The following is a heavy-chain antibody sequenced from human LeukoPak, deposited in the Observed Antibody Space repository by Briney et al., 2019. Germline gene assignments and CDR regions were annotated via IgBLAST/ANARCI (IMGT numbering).Heavy chain of an antibody. CDR1: GGTFSSYA. CDR3: ARDQLGGSNYVNWYFDL. Sequence: GSSVKVSCKASGGTFSSYAISWVRQAPGQGLEWMGGIIPIFGTANYAQKFQGRVTITTDESTSTAYMELSSLRSEDTAVYYCARDQLGGSNYVNWYFDLWGRGTLVTVSS. D-gene: IGHD4-11*01. CDR2: IIPIFGTA. V-gene: IGHV1-69*05. J-gene: IGHJ2*01.